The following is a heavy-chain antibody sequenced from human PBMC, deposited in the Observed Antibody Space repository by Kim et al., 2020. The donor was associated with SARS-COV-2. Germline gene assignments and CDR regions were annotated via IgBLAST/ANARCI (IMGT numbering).Heavy chain of an antibody. CDR3: ARGVRAATGWFDP. CDR2: INHSGST. J-gene: IGHJ5*02. Sequence: SETLSLTCAVYGGSFSGYYWSWIRQPPGKGLEWIGEINHSGSTNYNPSLKSRVTISVDTSKNQFSLKLSSVTAADTAVYYCARGVRAATGWFDPWGQGTLVTVSS. V-gene: IGHV4-34*01. CDR1: GGSFSGYY. D-gene: IGHD6-25*01.